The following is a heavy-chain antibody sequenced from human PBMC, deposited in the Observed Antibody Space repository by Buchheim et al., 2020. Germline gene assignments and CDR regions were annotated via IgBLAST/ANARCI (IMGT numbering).Heavy chain of an antibody. CDR1: VFTFTNYG. CDR3: ARVSDSSWGKF. D-gene: IGHD7-27*01. CDR2: VNPDGSGQ. V-gene: IGHV3-7*01. Sequence: EVQLVESGGALVQPGGSLRLSCATSVFTFTNYGMRWVRQAPGKGLEWVASVNPDGSGQFYVHSVKGRFTISRDNAKNSVYLQMNSLRAEDTAVYYCARVSDSSWGKFWGQGTL. J-gene: IGHJ4*02.